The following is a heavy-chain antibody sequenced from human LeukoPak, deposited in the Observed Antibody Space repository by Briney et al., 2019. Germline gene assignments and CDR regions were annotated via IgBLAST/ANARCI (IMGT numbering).Heavy chain of an antibody. CDR3: ASDCSGISCYGSDY. D-gene: IGHD2-2*01. V-gene: IGHV4-39*01. Sequence: SETLSLTCTVSGGSISSSGYYWGWIRQPPGKGLQWIRNIYYSEVTKYNPSLMSRVAISVDTSKNQFSLKLSSVTAADTAVYYCASDCSGISCYGSDYWGQGTLVTVSS. CDR1: GGSISSSGYY. J-gene: IGHJ4*02. CDR2: IYYSEVT.